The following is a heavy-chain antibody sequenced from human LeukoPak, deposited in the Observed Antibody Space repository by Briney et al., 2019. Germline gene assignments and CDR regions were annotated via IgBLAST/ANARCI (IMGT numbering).Heavy chain of an antibody. Sequence: PGGSLRLSCSASGFTFSNFPMHWVRQAPGMGLEYVSAISSNGGSTYYADSVKDRFTISRDNSKSTLYLQMRSLSAEDTAVYYCVCLWGGATANWGQGTLVTVSS. D-gene: IGHD1-26*01. CDR2: ISSNGGST. CDR3: VCLWGGATAN. J-gene: IGHJ4*02. CDR1: GFTFSNFP. V-gene: IGHV3-64D*06.